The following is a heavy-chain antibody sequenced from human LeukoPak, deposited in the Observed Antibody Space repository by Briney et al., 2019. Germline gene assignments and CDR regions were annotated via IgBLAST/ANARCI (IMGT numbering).Heavy chain of an antibody. CDR1: GFTFSSYA. J-gene: IGHJ3*02. CDR3: AIIAAAGLRDAFDI. V-gene: IGHV3-30*04. D-gene: IGHD6-13*01. CDR2: ISYDGSNK. Sequence: GGSLRLSCAASGFTFSSYAMHWVRQAPGKGLEWVAVISYDGSNKYYADSVKGRFTISRDNSKNTLYLQMNSLRAEDTAVYYCAIIAAAGLRDAFDIWGQGTMVTVSS.